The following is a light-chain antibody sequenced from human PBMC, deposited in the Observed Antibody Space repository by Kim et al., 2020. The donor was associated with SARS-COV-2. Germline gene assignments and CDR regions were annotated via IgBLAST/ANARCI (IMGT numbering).Light chain of an antibody. CDR2: EVT. V-gene: IGLV2-8*01. CDR3: SSYAGSNIPVI. J-gene: IGLJ2*01. Sequence: PVTISCTGTRSDVGGYNYVSWYQQHPGKAPKLMIYEVTKRPPGVPDRFSGSKSGNTASLTVSGLQAEDEADYYCSSYAGSNIPVIFGGGTQLTVL. CDR1: RSDVGGYNY.